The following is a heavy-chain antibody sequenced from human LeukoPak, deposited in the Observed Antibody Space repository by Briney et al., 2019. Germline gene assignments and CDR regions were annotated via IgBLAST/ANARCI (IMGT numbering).Heavy chain of an antibody. V-gene: IGHV1-2*02. CDR2: INPNSGGT. Sequence: GASVKVSCKASGYTFTGYYMHWVRQALGQGLDWMGWINPNSGGTNYAQKFQGRVTMTRDTSISTAYMELSRLRSDDTAVYYCARDLRAAAGQYYFDYWGQGTLVTVSS. J-gene: IGHJ4*02. CDR3: ARDLRAAAGQYYFDY. D-gene: IGHD6-13*01. CDR1: GYTFTGYY.